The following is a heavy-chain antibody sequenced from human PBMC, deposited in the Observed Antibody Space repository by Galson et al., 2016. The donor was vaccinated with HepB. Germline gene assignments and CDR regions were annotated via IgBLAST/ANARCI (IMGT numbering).Heavy chain of an antibody. Sequence: SVKVSCKASGFTFRNYNMHWVRQAPGQGLEWMGIINRGGPGTIYAQKFQDRLTMTSDTSTSTDYMELSSLRSEDTALYYCTRDYNWAIDYWGQGTLVTVSS. D-gene: IGHD1-1*01. CDR1: GFTFRNYN. V-gene: IGHV1-46*03. CDR3: TRDYNWAIDY. CDR2: INRGGPGT. J-gene: IGHJ4*02.